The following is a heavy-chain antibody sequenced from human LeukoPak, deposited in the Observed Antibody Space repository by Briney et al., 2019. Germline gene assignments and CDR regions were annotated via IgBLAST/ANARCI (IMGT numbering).Heavy chain of an antibody. J-gene: IGHJ4*02. Sequence: GALRLSCAASGFTFSSYGMHWVRQAPGKGLEWVAFIRYDGSNKYYADSVKGRFTISRDNAKNSLYLQMNSLRAEDTAVYYCAKSTWIVPDYWGQGTLVTVSS. D-gene: IGHD1-26*01. V-gene: IGHV3-30*02. CDR2: IRYDGSNK. CDR1: GFTFSSYG. CDR3: AKSTWIVPDY.